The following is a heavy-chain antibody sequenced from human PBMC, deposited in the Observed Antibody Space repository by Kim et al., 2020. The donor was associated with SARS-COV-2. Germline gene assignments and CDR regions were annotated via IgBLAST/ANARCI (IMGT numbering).Heavy chain of an antibody. CDR3: VKEKGGSPYHSYSMDV. CDR1: EFSLVHLG. D-gene: IGHD2-15*01. CDR2: LYWDGYFEYE. Sequence: GGSLRLSCAASEFSLVHLGMSWVRHAPGKGLEWVSGLYWDGYFEYEGYADSVKGRFTISRDKAKNSLFLQMDSLRPEDTARYYCVKEKGGSPYHSYSMDVWGRGTTVTVSS. J-gene: IGHJ6*03. V-gene: IGHV3-20*04.